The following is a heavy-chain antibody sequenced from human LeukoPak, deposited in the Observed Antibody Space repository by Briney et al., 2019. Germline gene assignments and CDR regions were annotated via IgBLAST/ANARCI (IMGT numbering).Heavy chain of an antibody. CDR3: AKGRLPVAATLDY. V-gene: IGHV3-23*01. D-gene: IGHD6-19*01. CDR2: ISGPGSST. J-gene: IGHJ4*02. CDR1: GFTFSNYG. Sequence: GGSLRLSCAASGFTFSNYGMSWVRQAPGMGLEWVSTISGPGSSTYYADSVKGRFTISRDNSKNTLYLQMNSLRAEDTALYYCAKGRLPVAATLDYWGQGTLVTVSP.